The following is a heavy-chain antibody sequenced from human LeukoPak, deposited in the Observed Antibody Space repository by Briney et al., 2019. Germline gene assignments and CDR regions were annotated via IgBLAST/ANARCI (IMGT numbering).Heavy chain of an antibody. J-gene: IGHJ4*02. CDR3: AREDKTPFSSSSAFDH. D-gene: IGHD6-6*01. V-gene: IGHV3-53*01. Sequence: GGSLRLSCAASEFTVSSTYMNWVRQAPGKGLEWVSTIYSDGRAYYADSVKGRFTISRDSSKNTLYLQMNNLRVEDTAVYFCAREDKTPFSSSSAFDHWGQGTLVTVSS. CDR1: EFTVSSTY. CDR2: IYSDGRA.